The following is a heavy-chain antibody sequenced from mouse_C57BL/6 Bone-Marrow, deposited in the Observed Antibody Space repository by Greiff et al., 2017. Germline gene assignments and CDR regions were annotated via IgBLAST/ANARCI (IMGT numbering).Heavy chain of an antibody. J-gene: IGHJ1*03. V-gene: IGHV1-4*01. CDR1: GYTFTSYT. CDR2: INPSSGYT. CDR3: AREGYGSSYCLYWYFDV. D-gene: IGHD1-1*01. Sequence: VKLQESGAELARPGASVKMSCKASGYTFTSYTMHWVKQRPGQGLEWIGYINPSSGYTKYNQKFKDKATLTADKSSSTAYMQLSSLTSEDSAVYYCAREGYGSSYCLYWYFDVWGTGTTVTVSS.